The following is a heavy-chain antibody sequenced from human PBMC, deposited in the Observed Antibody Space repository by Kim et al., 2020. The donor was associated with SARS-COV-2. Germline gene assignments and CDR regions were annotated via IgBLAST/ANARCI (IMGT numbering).Heavy chain of an antibody. CDR1: GFTFSSYW. CDR3: AREGYCGSGSCYDY. D-gene: IGHD2-15*01. V-gene: IGHV3-7*01. CDR2: IKQNGSIK. Sequence: GGSLRLSCAASGFTFSSYWMTWVRQPPGKGLEWLANIKQNGSIKYYVASVKGRFTITRANAMKSLYLQMNSLGAEATAVYYCAREGYCGSGSCYDYWGQG. J-gene: IGHJ4*02.